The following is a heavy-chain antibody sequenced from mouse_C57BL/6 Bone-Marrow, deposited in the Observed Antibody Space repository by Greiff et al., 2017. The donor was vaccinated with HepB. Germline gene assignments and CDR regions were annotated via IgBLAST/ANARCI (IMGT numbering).Heavy chain of an antibody. J-gene: IGHJ4*01. CDR1: GYAFTNYL. D-gene: IGHD2-5*01. V-gene: IGHV1-54*01. CDR2: INPGSGGT. Sequence: VQLQQSGAELVRPGTSVKVSCKASGYAFTNYLIEWVKQRPGQGLEWIGVINPGSGGTNYNEKFKGKATLTADKSSSTAYMQLSSLTSEDSAVYFCARSDSNYYYAMDYWGQGTSVTVSS. CDR3: ARSDSNYYYAMDY.